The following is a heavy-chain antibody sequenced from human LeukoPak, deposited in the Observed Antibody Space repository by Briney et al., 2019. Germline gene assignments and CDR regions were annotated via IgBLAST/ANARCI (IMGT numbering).Heavy chain of an antibody. Sequence: ASVKVSCKASGYTFTGYYMPWVRQAPGQGLEWMGWIKPNSGGTNYAQKFQGRVTMTRDTSISTAYMELSRLRSDDTAVYYCASLVYSSGQDDYWGQGTLVTVSS. CDR2: IKPNSGGT. D-gene: IGHD3-22*01. CDR1: GYTFTGYY. V-gene: IGHV1-2*02. J-gene: IGHJ4*02. CDR3: ASLVYSSGQDDY.